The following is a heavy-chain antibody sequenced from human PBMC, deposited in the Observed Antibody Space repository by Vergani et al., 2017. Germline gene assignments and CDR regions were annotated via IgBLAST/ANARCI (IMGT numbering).Heavy chain of an antibody. CDR1: GFTFSAYG. D-gene: IGHD6-19*01. CDR3: ASGGWSSVSPNDY. CDR2: ISRSGSST. J-gene: IGHJ4*02. Sequence: VQLVESGGGVVQPGRSLRLSCAASGFTFSAYGMYWVRQAPGKGLEWVSYISRSGSSTYYADSVRGRFTISRDNAKNSLYLQMNSLRAEDTAVYYCASGGWSSVSPNDYWGQGTLVTVSS. V-gene: IGHV3-48*04.